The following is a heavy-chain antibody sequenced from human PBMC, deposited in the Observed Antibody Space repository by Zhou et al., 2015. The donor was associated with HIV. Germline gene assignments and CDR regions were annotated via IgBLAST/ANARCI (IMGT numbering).Heavy chain of an antibody. CDR2: MNAGGGQT. V-gene: IGHV1-8*01. CDR3: ARGKLLWFGGRGHYVMDV. Sequence: QVQLVQSGAELKKPGASVKVSCKASGYTFTTYDINWMRQATGQRPEWMGWMNAGGGQTEYAQKLHGRVTITADESTRTAYMELSSLRSDDTAVYYCARGKLLWFGGRGHYVMDVWGQGTTVTVSS. D-gene: IGHD3-10*01. CDR1: GYTFTTYD. J-gene: IGHJ6*01.